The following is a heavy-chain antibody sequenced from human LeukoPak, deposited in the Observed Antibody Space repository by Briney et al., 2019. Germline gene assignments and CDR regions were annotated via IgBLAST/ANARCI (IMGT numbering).Heavy chain of an antibody. Sequence: SVKVSCKASGGTFSSYAISWVRQAPGQGLEWMGGIIPIFGTANYAQKFQGRVTITADESTSTAYMELSSLRSEDTAVYYCAEHTLYPRGIDYWGQGTLVTVSS. V-gene: IGHV1-69*13. J-gene: IGHJ4*02. D-gene: IGHD2-2*02. CDR2: IIPIFGTA. CDR3: AEHTLYPRGIDY. CDR1: GGTFSSYA.